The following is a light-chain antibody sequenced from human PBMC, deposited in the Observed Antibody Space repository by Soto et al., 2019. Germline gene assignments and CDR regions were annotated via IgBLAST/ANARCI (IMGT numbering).Light chain of an antibody. CDR2: GAS. CDR3: QQAYSFHLT. V-gene: IGKV1-12*01. Sequence: DIKMTQSPSSVSASVGDRFTITCRASQGLGVWLGWYQQKPGKAPQLLIFGASGLQSGVPSRFSGSGSGTDFTLTISSLQPEDFATYYCQQAYSFHLTFGGGTKVDIK. CDR1: QGLGVW. J-gene: IGKJ4*01.